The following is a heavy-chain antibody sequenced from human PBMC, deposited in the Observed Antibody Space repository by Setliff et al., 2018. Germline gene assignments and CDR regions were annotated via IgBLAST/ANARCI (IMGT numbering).Heavy chain of an antibody. CDR2: ISSSGSTI. D-gene: IGHD6-13*01. CDR1: GFTFSDYY. Sequence: LRLSRAASGFTFSDYYMSWIRQAPGKGLEWVSYISSSGSTIYYADSVKGRFTISRDNAKNSLYLQMNSLRAEDTAVYYCALSLAAAGHDAFDIWGQGTMVTVSS. J-gene: IGHJ3*02. V-gene: IGHV3-11*04. CDR3: ALSLAAAGHDAFDI.